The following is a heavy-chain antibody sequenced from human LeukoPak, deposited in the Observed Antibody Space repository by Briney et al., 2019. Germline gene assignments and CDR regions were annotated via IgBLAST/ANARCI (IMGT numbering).Heavy chain of an antibody. CDR3: ARDNYYKSGTFDC. J-gene: IGHJ4*02. V-gene: IGHV3-48*03. D-gene: IGHD3-10*01. Sequence: GGSLRLSCVASGFAFSSHDMNWVRQAPGKGLEWLSYISNSGRTIDSADSVEGRFTISRDNAKNSLYLQMNSLRAEDTAVYYCARDNYYKSGTFDCWGQGTLVTVSS. CDR2: ISNSGRTI. CDR1: GFAFSSHD.